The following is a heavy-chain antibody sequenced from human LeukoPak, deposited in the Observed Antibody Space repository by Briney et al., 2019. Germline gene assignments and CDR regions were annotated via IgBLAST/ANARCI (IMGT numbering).Heavy chain of an antibody. CDR3: ARGPALYYDILTGSTYNYFDP. J-gene: IGHJ5*02. CDR1: GYTFIGYY. D-gene: IGHD3-9*01. CDR2: INPKTGGT. Sequence: ASVKVSCKASGYTFIGYYMHWVRQAPAHGPVWMGWINPKTGGTKYAQKFHGRLTMTRDTSISTAYMELSRLRSDDTAVYYCARGPALYYDILTGSTYNYFDPWGQGTLVTVSS. V-gene: IGHV1-2*02.